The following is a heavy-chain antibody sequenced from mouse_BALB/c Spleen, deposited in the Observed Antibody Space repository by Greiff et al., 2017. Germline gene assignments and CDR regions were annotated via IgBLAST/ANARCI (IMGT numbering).Heavy chain of an antibody. V-gene: IGHV1-5*01. Sequence: EVQLQQSGTVLARPGASVKMSCMASGYTFTRYWMYWLKQWPGQGLEWIAAFYPGNSDTSYNQKFKGKATLTAVTSTSTAYMELSSLTYEDSAVYYCARWTGAYYFDYWGQGTTLTVSS. D-gene: IGHD4-1*01. CDR3: ARWTGAYYFDY. CDR2: FYPGNSDT. J-gene: IGHJ2*01. CDR1: GYTFTRYW.